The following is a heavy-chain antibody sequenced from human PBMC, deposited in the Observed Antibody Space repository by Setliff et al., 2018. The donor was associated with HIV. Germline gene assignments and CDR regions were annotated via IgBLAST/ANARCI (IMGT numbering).Heavy chain of an antibody. V-gene: IGHV4-61*09. CDR1: GGSISSGSDY. J-gene: IGHJ6*03. D-gene: IGHD2-2*01. Sequence: SETLSLTCTVSGGSISSGSDYWSWIRQPAGKGLEWIGQIHISGTTNYNPSLKSRVTISVDTSKNQFSLKLSSVTAADTAVYYCARVDCSSTSCYRDYYYYMDVWGKGTTVTVSS. CDR2: IHISGTT. CDR3: ARVDCSSTSCYRDYYYYMDV.